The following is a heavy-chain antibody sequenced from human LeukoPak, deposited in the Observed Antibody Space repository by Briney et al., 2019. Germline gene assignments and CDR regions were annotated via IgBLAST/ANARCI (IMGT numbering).Heavy chain of an antibody. J-gene: IGHJ4*02. CDR2: IYYSGST. Sequence: PSETLSLTCTVSGGSISSSSYYWGWIRQPPGKGLEWIGSIYYSGSTYYNPSLKSRVTISVDRSKNQFSLKLSSVTAADTAVYYCARVVEMATIGSWGQGTLVTVSS. D-gene: IGHD5-24*01. CDR3: ARVVEMATIGS. CDR1: GGSISSSSYY. V-gene: IGHV4-39*07.